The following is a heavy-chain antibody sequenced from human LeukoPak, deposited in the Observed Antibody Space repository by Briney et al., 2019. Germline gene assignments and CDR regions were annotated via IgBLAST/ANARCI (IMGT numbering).Heavy chain of an antibody. CDR3: ARRAGGYSHPYDY. CDR1: GFTFSNYY. CDR2: ISGSGVST. D-gene: IGHD4-23*01. V-gene: IGHV3-23*01. J-gene: IGHJ4*02. Sequence: GGTLRLSCAASGFTFSNYYMTWVRQAPGKGLEWVSAISGSGVSTYYTDSVKGRFTISRDNSKSTLYLQMNSLRAEDTAVYYCARRAGGYSHPYDYWGQGILVTVSS.